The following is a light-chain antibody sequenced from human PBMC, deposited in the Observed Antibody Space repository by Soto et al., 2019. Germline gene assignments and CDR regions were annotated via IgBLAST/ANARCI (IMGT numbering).Light chain of an antibody. CDR2: DAS. J-gene: IGKJ4*01. CDR1: QGISSY. V-gene: IGKV1-9*01. Sequence: IQLTQSPSSLSASVGDRVTITCRASQGISSYLGWYQQKPGKAPNLLIYDASTLHSGVPSRFSGGGSGTDFTLTINSLQPEDFATYYCQQVNVYPSTFGGGTRWIS. CDR3: QQVNVYPST.